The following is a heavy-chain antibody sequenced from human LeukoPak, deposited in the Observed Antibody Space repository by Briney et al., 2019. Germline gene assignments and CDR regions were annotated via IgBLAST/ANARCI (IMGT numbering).Heavy chain of an antibody. J-gene: IGHJ5*02. V-gene: IGHV3-30*18. CDR1: GFTFSSYG. Sequence: GGSLRLSCAASGFTFSSYGMHWVRQAPGKGLEWVAVISYDGSNKYYADSVKGRFTISRDNSKNTLYLQMNSLRAEDTAVYYCAKDRYYYGSGINWFDPWGQGTLVTVSS. CDR2: ISYDGSNK. CDR3: AKDRYYYGSGINWFDP. D-gene: IGHD3-10*01.